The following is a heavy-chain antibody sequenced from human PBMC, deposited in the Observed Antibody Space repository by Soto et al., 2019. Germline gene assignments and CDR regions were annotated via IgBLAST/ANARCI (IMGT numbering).Heavy chain of an antibody. CDR1: GYTFTSYG. CDR3: ARGGGWFGELGHYYYYGMDV. D-gene: IGHD3-10*01. Sequence: ASVKVSCKASGYTFTSYGISWVRQAPGQGLEWMGWISAYNGNTNYAQKLQGRVTMTTDTPTSTAYMELRSLRSDDTAVYYCARGGGWFGELGHYYYYGMDVWGQGTTVTVSS. J-gene: IGHJ6*02. CDR2: ISAYNGNT. V-gene: IGHV1-18*04.